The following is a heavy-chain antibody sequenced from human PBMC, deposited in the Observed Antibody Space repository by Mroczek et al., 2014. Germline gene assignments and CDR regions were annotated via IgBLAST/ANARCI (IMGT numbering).Heavy chain of an antibody. CDR3: ARWGVGQQPSEANWFDP. J-gene: IGHJ5*02. Sequence: VQLVESGPGLVKPSETLSLTCTVSGGSISSYYWSWIRQPPGKGLEWIGYIYYSGSTNYNPSLKSRVTISVDTSKNQFSLKLSSVTAADTAVYYCARWGVGQQPSEANWFDPWGQGTLVTGLL. D-gene: IGHD6-13*01. V-gene: IGHV4-59*01. CDR1: GGSISSYY. CDR2: IYYSGST.